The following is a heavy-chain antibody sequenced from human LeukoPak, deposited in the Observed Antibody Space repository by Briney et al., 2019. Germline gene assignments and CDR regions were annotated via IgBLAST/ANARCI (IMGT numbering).Heavy chain of an antibody. CDR1: GGSISSSSYY. J-gene: IGHJ4*02. CDR2: LSYGGST. Sequence: SETLSLTCTVSGGSISSSSYYWGWVRQPPGKGLEWIGRLSYGGSTYDNPSLKSRVIISVDTSKNQFSLKLASVTAADTAVYYCARRGDTGGYYYFDSWGQGTLVTVSS. CDR3: ARRGDTGGYYYFDS. D-gene: IGHD3-22*01. V-gene: IGHV4-39*01.